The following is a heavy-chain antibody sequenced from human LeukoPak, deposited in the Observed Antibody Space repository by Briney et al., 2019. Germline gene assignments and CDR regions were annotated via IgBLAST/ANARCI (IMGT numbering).Heavy chain of an antibody. CDR2: ISPNSGGT. CDR3: ARDPGLKGSYWYFDL. D-gene: IGHD1-26*01. CDR1: GYTFTGYY. V-gene: IGHV1-2*02. Sequence: ASVKVSCKASGYTFTGYYMHWVRQAPGQGLEWMGWISPNSGGTNYAQKFQGGVTMTRDTSISTAYVVLSSLRSDDTAVYYCARDPGLKGSYWYFDLWGRGTLVTVSS. J-gene: IGHJ2*01.